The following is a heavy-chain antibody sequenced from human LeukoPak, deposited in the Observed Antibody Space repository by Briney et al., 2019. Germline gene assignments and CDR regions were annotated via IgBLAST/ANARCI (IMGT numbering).Heavy chain of an antibody. CDR3: ARKGYYDSSGYYYFHY. J-gene: IGHJ4*02. CDR2: ISGSGGRP. CDR1: GFPFNNYA. D-gene: IGHD3-22*01. Sequence: GGSLSLLCAASGFPFNNYAMNWVRQAPGKGLEWVSAISGSGGRPYSADSVKGRFTISRDNSKNTLYLQMNSLRAEDTAVYYCARKGYYDSSGYYYFHYWGQGTLVTVST. V-gene: IGHV3-23*01.